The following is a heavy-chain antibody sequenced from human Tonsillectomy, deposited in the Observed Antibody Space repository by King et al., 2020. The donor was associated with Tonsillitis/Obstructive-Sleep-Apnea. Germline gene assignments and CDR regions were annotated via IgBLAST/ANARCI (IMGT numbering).Heavy chain of an antibody. CDR1: GFTFSSYW. V-gene: IGHV3-74*01. CDR3: ARESAHYDFWSGYDSNTYYMDV. J-gene: IGHJ6*03. D-gene: IGHD3-3*01. Sequence: VQLVESGGGLVQPGGSLRLSCAASGFTFSSYWMHWVRQAPGKGLVWVSRIKSDGSSTRYADSVQGRFTISRDNAKNTLYLQMNSLRAEDTAVYYCARESAHYDFWSGYDSNTYYMDVWGKGTTVTVSS. CDR2: IKSDGSST.